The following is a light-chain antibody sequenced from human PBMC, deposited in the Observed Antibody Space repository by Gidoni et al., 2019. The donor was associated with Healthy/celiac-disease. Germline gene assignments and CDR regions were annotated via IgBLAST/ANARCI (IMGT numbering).Light chain of an antibody. CDR1: QSVSSSY. CDR3: QQYGSSTGT. CDR2: GAS. Sequence: EIVFTQSPGTLSLSPGERATLTCRASQSVSSSYLAWYQQKPGQAPRLLIDGASSRATGIPDRFSGSGSGTDFTLTSSRLEPEDFAVYYCQQYGSSTGTFGGGTKVEIK. V-gene: IGKV3-20*01. J-gene: IGKJ4*01.